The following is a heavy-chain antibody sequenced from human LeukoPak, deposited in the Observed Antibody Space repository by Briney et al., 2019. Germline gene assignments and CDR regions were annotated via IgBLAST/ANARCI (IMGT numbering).Heavy chain of an antibody. Sequence: GGSLRLSCAASGFTFSNYAMNWVRQVPGKGLEWVSAINGRGGSTYYADSVKGRFTISRDNSKNTLYLHMNSPRAEDTAVYYCAKGPMVYFGYWGQGTLVTVSS. V-gene: IGHV3-23*01. CDR2: INGRGGST. D-gene: IGHD2-8*01. J-gene: IGHJ4*02. CDR1: GFTFSNYA. CDR3: AKGPMVYFGY.